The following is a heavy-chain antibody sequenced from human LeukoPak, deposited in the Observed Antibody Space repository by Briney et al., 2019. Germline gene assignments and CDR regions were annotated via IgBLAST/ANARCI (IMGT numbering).Heavy chain of an antibody. Sequence: GRSLRLSCAASGFTFSTYGMHWVRPAPGKGLEWVAVIAYDGSSQFYADSVKGRFVISRDNSKNILFLQMNSLRGEDAAVYYCVKEGTPRSCTWYDSWGQGTLVTVSS. CDR3: VKEGTPRSCTWYDS. D-gene: IGHD2-15*01. J-gene: IGHJ5*01. V-gene: IGHV3-30*18. CDR1: GFTFSTYG. CDR2: IAYDGSSQ.